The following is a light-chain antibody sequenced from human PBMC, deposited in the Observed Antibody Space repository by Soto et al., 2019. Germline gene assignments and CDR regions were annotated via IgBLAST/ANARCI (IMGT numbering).Light chain of an antibody. CDR2: GAS. CDR3: QQDDSSLWT. J-gene: IGKJ1*01. V-gene: IGKV3-20*01. CDR1: QSVGSRT. Sequence: EIVLTQSPGTPSLSPGERATLSCRASQSVGSRTLAWYQRKPGQAPRLLIYGASTRATGIPDRFSGSGSGADFTLTISRVEPEDFAVYYCQQDDSSLWTFGQGTKVDIK.